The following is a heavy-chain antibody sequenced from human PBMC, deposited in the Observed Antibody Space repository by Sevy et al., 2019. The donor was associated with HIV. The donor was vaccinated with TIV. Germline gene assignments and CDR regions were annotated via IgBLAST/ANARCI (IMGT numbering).Heavy chain of an antibody. D-gene: IGHD3-10*01. J-gene: IGHJ3*01. CDR3: VRGTYPGGSGSYSYAFDF. Sequence: SETLSLTCAVYGESFSGYYWSWVRQPPGKGLEWIGGINHSGTTNCNPSLKSRVTISVDTSKNQFSLKLSSVTAADTAVYFCVRGTYPGGSGSYSYAFDFWGQGTMVTVSS. V-gene: IGHV4-34*01. CDR2: INHSGTT. CDR1: GESFSGYY.